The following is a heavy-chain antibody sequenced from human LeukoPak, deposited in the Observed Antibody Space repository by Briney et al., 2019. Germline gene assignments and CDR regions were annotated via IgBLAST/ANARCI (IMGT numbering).Heavy chain of an antibody. D-gene: IGHD3-10*01. CDR3: AKDPSYGSGSSHAFDI. CDR2: IRYDGSNK. Sequence: GGSLRLSCAASGFTFSSYGMHWVRQAPGKGLEWVAFIRYDGSNKYYADSVKGRFTISRDNSKNTLYLQMNSLRAEDTAVYYCAKDPSYGSGSSHAFDIWGQGTMVTVSS. CDR1: GFTFSSYG. J-gene: IGHJ3*02. V-gene: IGHV3-30*02.